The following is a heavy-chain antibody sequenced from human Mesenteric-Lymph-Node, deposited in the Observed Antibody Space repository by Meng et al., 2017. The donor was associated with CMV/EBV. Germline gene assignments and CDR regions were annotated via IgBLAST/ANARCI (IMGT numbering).Heavy chain of an antibody. CDR1: GFTFDDYA. Sequence: SLKISCAASGFTFDDYAMHWVRQAPGKGLEWVSGISWNSGSIGYADSVKGRFTISRDNAKNSLYLQMNSLRAEDTALYYCARVAHSSATGHFDYWGQGTLVTVSS. CDR2: ISWNSGSI. V-gene: IGHV3-9*01. D-gene: IGHD3-22*01. CDR3: ARVAHSSATGHFDY. J-gene: IGHJ4*02.